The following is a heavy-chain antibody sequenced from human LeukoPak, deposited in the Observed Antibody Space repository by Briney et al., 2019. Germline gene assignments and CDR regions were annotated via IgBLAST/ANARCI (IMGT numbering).Heavy chain of an antibody. D-gene: IGHD5-12*01. J-gene: IGHJ4*02. V-gene: IGHV1-2*02. CDR2: INPNSGGT. CDR3: ARGRVDIVTTITGSRVYGY. Sequence: GASVKVSCKASGYTFTGYYMHWVRQAPGQGLEWMGWINPNSGGTNYAQKFQGRVTMTRDTSISTAYMELSRLRSDDTAGYYCARGRVDIVTTITGSRVYGYWGQGTLVTVSS. CDR1: GYTFTGYY.